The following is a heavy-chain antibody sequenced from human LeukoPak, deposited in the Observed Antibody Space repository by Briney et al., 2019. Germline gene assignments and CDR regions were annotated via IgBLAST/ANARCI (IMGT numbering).Heavy chain of an antibody. Sequence: LETLSLTCAVYGGSFSGYYWSWIRQPPGKGLEWIGEINHSGSTNYNPSLKSRVTISVDTSKNQFSLKLSSVTAADTAVYYCARRRIVVVPFDPWGQGTLVTVSS. D-gene: IGHD2-2*01. CDR1: GGSFSGYY. CDR3: ARRRIVVVPFDP. CDR2: INHSGST. J-gene: IGHJ5*02. V-gene: IGHV4-34*01.